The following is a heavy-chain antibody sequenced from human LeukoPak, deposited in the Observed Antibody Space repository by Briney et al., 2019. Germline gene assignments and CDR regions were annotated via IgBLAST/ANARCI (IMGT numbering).Heavy chain of an antibody. CDR2: IYYSGSP. D-gene: IGHD3-10*01. J-gene: IGHJ6*04. CDR1: GGSFSGYY. Sequence: PSETLSLTCAVYGGSFSGYYWSWIRQPPGKGLEWIGSIYYSGSPYYNPSLKSRVTISVDTSKKQFSLKLSSVTAADTAVYYCARDRITMVRGVIKGSGMDVWGKGTTVTISS. CDR3: ARDRITMVRGVIKGSGMDV. V-gene: IGHV4-34*01.